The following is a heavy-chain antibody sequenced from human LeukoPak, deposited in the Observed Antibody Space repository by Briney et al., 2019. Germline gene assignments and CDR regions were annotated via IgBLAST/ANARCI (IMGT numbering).Heavy chain of an antibody. D-gene: IGHD4-23*01. Sequence: GTSLRLSCAASGITLSNYGVHWVRQAPGKGLEWVALIWYDGSNKYFTDSVKGRFTISRDNSRNTVYLHMNSLRVEDTALYYCATWRSGSNSDWYLLDYWGRGTLVTVSS. CDR3: ATWRSGSNSDWYLLDY. J-gene: IGHJ4*02. CDR1: GITLSNYG. V-gene: IGHV3-33*01. CDR2: IWYDGSNK.